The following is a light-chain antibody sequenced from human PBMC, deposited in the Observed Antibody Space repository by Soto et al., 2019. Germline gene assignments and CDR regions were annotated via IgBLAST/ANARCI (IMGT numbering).Light chain of an antibody. CDR1: KLGHKY. Sequence: SYELTQPPSVSVSPGQTASITCSGDKLGHKYACWYQQKPGQSPVLVIYADRTRPSGSPERFSGSNAGNTATLTISGTQTMDEADYCCQAWDSSTVVFGGGTKLTVL. V-gene: IGLV3-1*01. J-gene: IGLJ2*01. CDR3: QAWDSSTVV. CDR2: ADR.